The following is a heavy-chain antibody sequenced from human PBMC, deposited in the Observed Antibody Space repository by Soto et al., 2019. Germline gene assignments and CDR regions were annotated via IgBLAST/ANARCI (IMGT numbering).Heavy chain of an antibody. CDR1: GFTFTEHY. Sequence: QVQLVESGGGLVKPGWSLRLSCTATGFTFTEHYMTGIRQPPEKGLEGVSSINSGGSNIYYADSVRGRFTLSRDNAKNAVYVQMSRLRAEDTAIYYCARYTRGANGGQGTLIIVTS. V-gene: IGHV3-11*01. CDR2: INSGGSNI. D-gene: IGHD3-10*01. J-gene: IGHJ4*02. CDR3: ARYTRGAN.